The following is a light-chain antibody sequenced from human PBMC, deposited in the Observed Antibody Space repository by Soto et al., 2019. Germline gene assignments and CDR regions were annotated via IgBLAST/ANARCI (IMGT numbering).Light chain of an antibody. CDR2: WAS. Sequence: DIVMTQSPDSLAVSLGERATINCKSSQSVLFSSNNRNQLAWYQQKAGQPPKLLFSWASTRESGVPDRFSGGGSGTDFTLTISSLQAEDVAIYYCQQYYDIPFTFGPGTKVDIK. V-gene: IGKV4-1*01. J-gene: IGKJ3*01. CDR1: QSVLFSSNNRNQ. CDR3: QQYYDIPFT.